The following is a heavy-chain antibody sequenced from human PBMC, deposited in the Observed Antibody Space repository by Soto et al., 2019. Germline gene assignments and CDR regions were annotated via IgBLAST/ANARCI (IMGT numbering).Heavy chain of an antibody. CDR3: AGDHGGGGLTLEY. Sequence: DLEESGGGLVKPGGSLRLSCTASGFIFSEYYMSWIRQAPGKGLEWVSDISNSGRITHHADSVEGRFTISRDNAKDSLYLQMNRLRPEDSAIYYCAGDHGGGGLTLEYWGQGTLVTVSS. J-gene: IGHJ4*02. CDR1: GFIFSEYY. D-gene: IGHD3-16*01. CDR2: ISNSGRIT. V-gene: IGHV3-11*01.